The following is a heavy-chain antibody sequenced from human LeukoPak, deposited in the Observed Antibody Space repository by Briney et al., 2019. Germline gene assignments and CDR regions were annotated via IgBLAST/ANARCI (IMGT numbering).Heavy chain of an antibody. V-gene: IGHV4-39*07. CDR1: GGPVYTSDYY. CDR3: ARIFDS. Sequence: SETLSLTCSVSGGPVYTSDYYWGWIRQSPGKGLEWIGDVFYTGKTNYNPSLGGRVTISINTSKNQFSLKLASVTAADTAVYYCARIFDSWGQGTLVTVSS. J-gene: IGHJ4*02. CDR2: VFYTGKT.